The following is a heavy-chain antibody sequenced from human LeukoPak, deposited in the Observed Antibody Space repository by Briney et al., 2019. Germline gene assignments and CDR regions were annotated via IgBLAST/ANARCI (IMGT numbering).Heavy chain of an antibody. CDR3: ARELEWFDP. V-gene: IGHV3-33*01. CDR2: IWYDGSNK. CDR1: GFTFSTYA. Sequence: GGSLRLSCAASGFTFSTYAMHWVRQAPGKGLEWVAVIWYDGSNKYYADSVKGRFTISRDNSKNTLFLQMNSLRAEDTAVYYCARELEWFDPWGQGTLVTVSS. D-gene: IGHD5-24*01. J-gene: IGHJ5*02.